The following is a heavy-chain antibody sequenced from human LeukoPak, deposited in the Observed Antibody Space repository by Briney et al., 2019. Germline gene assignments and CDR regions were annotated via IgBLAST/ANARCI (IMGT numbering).Heavy chain of an antibody. Sequence: GTSLRVSCAASGFSFRRYDMHWVRQAPGKGLEWVAATSYDGTSELYADFVKGRFSISRDNSRNTLSLQMDTPRPEDTAIYYCARAKGLAGSYLDNWFDPWGQGTRVIVSS. V-gene: IGHV3-30*04. D-gene: IGHD1-26*01. J-gene: IGHJ5*02. CDR2: TSYDGTSE. CDR1: GFSFRRYD. CDR3: ARAKGLAGSYLDNWFDP.